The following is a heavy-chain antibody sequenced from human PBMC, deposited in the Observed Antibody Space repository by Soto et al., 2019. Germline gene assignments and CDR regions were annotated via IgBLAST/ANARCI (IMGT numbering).Heavy chain of an antibody. J-gene: IGHJ5*02. V-gene: IGHV3-9*01. CDR1: GFTFDDYA. D-gene: IGHD3-10*01. CDR3: AKDTPWFGDTGGGFDP. CDR2: ISWNSGSI. Sequence: EVQLVESGGGLVQPGRSLRLSCAASGFTFDDYAMHWVRQAPGKGLEWVSGISWNSGSIGYADSVKGRFTISRDNAKNSLYLPMNSLRAEDTALYYCAKDTPWFGDTGGGFDPWGQGTLVTVSS.